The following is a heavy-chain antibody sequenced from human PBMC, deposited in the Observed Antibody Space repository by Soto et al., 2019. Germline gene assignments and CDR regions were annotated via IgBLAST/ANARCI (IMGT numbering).Heavy chain of an antibody. CDR2: IYGGGASK. D-gene: IGHD6-13*01. CDR1: GFTFSSYT. V-gene: IGHV3-21*01. Sequence: EVQLVESGGGLVKPGESLRLSCVASGFTFSSYTINWVRQAPGKGLEWVSSIYGGGASKFYADSVMGRFTISRDNAKNSLYLQMDSLRAEDTAVYYCARSEIVAAGTGPFEYWGQGALVTVSS. CDR3: ARSEIVAAGTGPFEY. J-gene: IGHJ4*02.